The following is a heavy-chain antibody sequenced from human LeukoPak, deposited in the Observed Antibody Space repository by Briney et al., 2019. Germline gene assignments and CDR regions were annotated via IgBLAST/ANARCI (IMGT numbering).Heavy chain of an antibody. J-gene: IGHJ5*02. CDR3: ARHGVATWFDP. V-gene: IGHV4-34*01. CDR1: GGSFSDYS. Sequence: SETLSLTCAVYGGSFSDYSWSWLRQPPGKGLEWIGEINHSGSTNYNPSLKSRVIMSVDTSKNKFSVKLTSVTAADTAAYYCARHGVATWFDPWGQGTLVTVSS. CDR2: INHSGST. D-gene: IGHD2-15*01.